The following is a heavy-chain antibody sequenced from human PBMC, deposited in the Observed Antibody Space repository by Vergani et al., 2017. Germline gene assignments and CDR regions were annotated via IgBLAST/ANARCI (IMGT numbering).Heavy chain of an antibody. Sequence: QVTLKESGPVLVKPTETLTLTCTVSGFSLSNARMGVSWIRQPPGKALEWLAHIFSNDEKSYCTSLKSRLTISKYTSKSQVVLTMANMDPVDTSTYYCARIRAAVLGYCSSTSCYPAGYYYYYYMDVWGKGTTVTVSS. D-gene: IGHD2-2*01. V-gene: IGHV2-26*01. J-gene: IGHJ6*03. CDR3: ARIRAAVLGYCSSTSCYPAGYYYYYYMDV. CDR1: GFSLSNARMG. CDR2: IFSNDEK.